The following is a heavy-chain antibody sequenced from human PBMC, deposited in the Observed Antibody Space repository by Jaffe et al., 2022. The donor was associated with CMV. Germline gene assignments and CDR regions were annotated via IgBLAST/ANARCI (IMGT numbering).Heavy chain of an antibody. CDR3: ASEGSVVAALFDY. CDR1: GFTFSSYE. Sequence: EVQLVESGGGLVQPGGSLRLSCAASGFTFSSYEMNWVRQAPGKGLEWVSYISSSGSTIYYADSVKGRFTISRDNAKNSLYLQMNSLRAEDTAVYYCASEGSVVAALFDYWGQGTLVTVSS. V-gene: IGHV3-48*03. J-gene: IGHJ4*02. CDR2: ISSSGSTI. D-gene: IGHD2-15*01.